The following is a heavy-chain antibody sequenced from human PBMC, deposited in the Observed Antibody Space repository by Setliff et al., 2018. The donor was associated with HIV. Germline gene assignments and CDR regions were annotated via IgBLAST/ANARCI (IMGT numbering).Heavy chain of an antibody. Sequence: ASVKVSCKASGYTFTGYGISWVRQAPGQGLEWMGWISAYNGNTNYAQKLQGRVTMTTDTSTSTAYMELRSLRSDDTAVYYCARDHDYGDLSRNWFYMDVWGKGTTVTVSS. CDR1: GYTFTGYG. J-gene: IGHJ6*03. CDR3: ARDHDYGDLSRNWFYMDV. CDR2: ISAYNGNT. V-gene: IGHV1-18*01. D-gene: IGHD4-17*01.